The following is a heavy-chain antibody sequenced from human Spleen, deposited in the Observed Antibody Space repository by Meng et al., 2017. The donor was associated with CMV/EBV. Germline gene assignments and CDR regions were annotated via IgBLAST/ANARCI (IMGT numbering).Heavy chain of an antibody. CDR1: FTFSSCA. D-gene: IGHD4-17*01. J-gene: IGHJ4*02. V-gene: IGHV3-23*01. Sequence: FTFSSCAMGWVRQTPEKGLEYVSTIDRVGDTAYYADSVRGRFTISRDNSKDTLYLQMHSLRAEDTALYYCARVPPTVTVIAAALFDFWGQGTLVTVSS. CDR3: ARVPPTVTVIAAALFDF. CDR2: IDRVGDTA.